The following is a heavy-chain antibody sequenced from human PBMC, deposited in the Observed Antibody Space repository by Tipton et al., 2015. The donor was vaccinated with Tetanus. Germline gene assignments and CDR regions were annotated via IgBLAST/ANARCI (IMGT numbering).Heavy chain of an antibody. CDR2: IDYSGNT. Sequence: TLSLTCSVSGGSISTYYWSWIRQPPGKGLEWIGYIDYSGNTNYNPSLKSRVTISVDTSKNQFSLKLSSVTAADTAVYYCARGQAAGFTVGYYYYYYGMDVWGQGTTVTVSS. J-gene: IGHJ6*02. V-gene: IGHV4-59*12. CDR1: GGSISTYY. D-gene: IGHD6-13*01. CDR3: ARGQAAGFTVGYYYYYYGMDV.